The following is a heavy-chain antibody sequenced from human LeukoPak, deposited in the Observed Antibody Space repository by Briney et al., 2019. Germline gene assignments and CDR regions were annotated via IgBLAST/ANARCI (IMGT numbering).Heavy chain of an antibody. Sequence: GGSLRLSCAASGFIVSNTYMTWVRQAPGKGLEWVSVIHNDGSTYYADSVKGRFAISRDNSKNMLFLRMNSLRVEDTAVYFCASLARDYWGQGTLVSVSS. D-gene: IGHD3-3*02. CDR1: GFIVSNTY. CDR3: ASLARDY. CDR2: IHNDGST. J-gene: IGHJ4*02. V-gene: IGHV3-53*01.